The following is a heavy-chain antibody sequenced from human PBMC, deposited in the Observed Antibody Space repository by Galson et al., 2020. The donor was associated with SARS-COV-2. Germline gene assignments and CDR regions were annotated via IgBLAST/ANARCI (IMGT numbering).Heavy chain of an antibody. CDR2: ISYDGQKE. D-gene: IGHD3-16*02. CDR1: GFTFNDYM. J-gene: IGHJ4*02. V-gene: IGHV3-30*04. Sequence: GESLKISCVASGFTFNDYMIHWVRQAPGKGLEWVAGISYDGQKEYYADSVKGRFTISRDNSQNTTYLQMNSLRVEDTALYYCARRNYLDVKAHFDSWGPGTQVTVS. CDR3: ARRNYLDVKAHFDS.